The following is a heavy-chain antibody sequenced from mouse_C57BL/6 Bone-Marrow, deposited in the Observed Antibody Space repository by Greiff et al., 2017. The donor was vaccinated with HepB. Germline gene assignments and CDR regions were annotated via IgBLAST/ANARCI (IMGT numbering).Heavy chain of an antibody. J-gene: IGHJ2*01. Sequence: VQLQQPGAELVMPGASVKLSCKASGYTFTSYWMHWVKQRPGQGLEWIGEIDHSDSYTNYNQKFKGKSTLTVDKSSSTAYMQLSSLTSEDSAVYYCARDYYGSSLYYFYYWGQGTTLTVSS. D-gene: IGHD1-1*01. CDR1: GYTFTSYW. CDR3: ARDYYGSSLYYFYY. CDR2: IDHSDSYT. V-gene: IGHV1-69*01.